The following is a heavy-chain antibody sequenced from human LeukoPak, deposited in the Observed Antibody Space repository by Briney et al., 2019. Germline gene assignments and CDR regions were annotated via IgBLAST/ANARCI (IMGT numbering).Heavy chain of an antibody. Sequence: PSVTLSLTCTVSGYSISSGYYWGWIRQPPGKGLEWIGSIYHSGSTYYNPSLKSRVTISVDTSKNQFSLKLSSVTAADTAVYYCARDSGTTGEVKFDPWGQGTLVTVSS. CDR3: ARDSGTTGEVKFDP. CDR1: GYSISSGYY. J-gene: IGHJ5*02. V-gene: IGHV4-38-2*02. CDR2: IYHSGST. D-gene: IGHD3-10*01.